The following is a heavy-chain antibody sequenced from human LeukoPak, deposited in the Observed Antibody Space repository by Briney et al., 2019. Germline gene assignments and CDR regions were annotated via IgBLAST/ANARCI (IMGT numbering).Heavy chain of an antibody. CDR2: FDPEDGET. V-gene: IGHV1-24*01. J-gene: IGHJ4*02. Sequence: ASVKVSCKVSGYALTELSMQWVRQAPGKGLEWMVGFDPEDGETIYAQKFQGRVTMTEDTSTDTAYMELSSLRSEDTAAYYCATDRGFYGGNSEYYFDYWGQGTLVTVSS. CDR3: ATDRGFYGGNSEYYFDY. D-gene: IGHD4-23*01. CDR1: GYALTELS.